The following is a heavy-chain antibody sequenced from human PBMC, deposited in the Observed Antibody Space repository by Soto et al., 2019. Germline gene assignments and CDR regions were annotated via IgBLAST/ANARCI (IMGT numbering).Heavy chain of an antibody. CDR3: ARGFFGYCSDTRCYGYDY. CDR2: IHYNGST. V-gene: IGHV4-61*01. J-gene: IGHJ4*02. D-gene: IGHD2-2*01. Sequence: PSETLSLTFTVSGGCVSSGSYYWSWIRQPPWKGLEWIGYIHYNGSTNYNPSPKSRVTISVDTSKNQFSLKLSSVAAADTAVYYCARGFFGYCSDTRCYGYDYWGQGTLVTVSS. CDR1: GGCVSSGSYY.